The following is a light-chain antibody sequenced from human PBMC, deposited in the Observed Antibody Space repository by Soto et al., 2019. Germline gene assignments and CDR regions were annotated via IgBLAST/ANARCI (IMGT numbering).Light chain of an antibody. CDR1: QSVSIR. Sequence: IVWTQTARTPSLSAGERATLSCRASQSVSIRLAWYQQKPGQAPRLLISGASSRATGIPDRFSGSGSATDFTLTISSLEPEDFALYYCQHYGNSPITVGQGTRLEIK. J-gene: IGKJ5*01. CDR3: QHYGNSPIT. CDR2: GAS. V-gene: IGKV3-20*01.